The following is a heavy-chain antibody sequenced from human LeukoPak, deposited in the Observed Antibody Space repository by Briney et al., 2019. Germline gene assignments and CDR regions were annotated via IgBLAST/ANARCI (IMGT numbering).Heavy chain of an antibody. V-gene: IGHV3-23*01. CDR1: GFTFSSYA. CDR2: ISGSGGST. D-gene: IGHD3-22*01. Sequence: GGSLRLSCTASGFTFSSYAMSWVRQAPGKGLEWVSAISGSGGSTYYADSVKGRFTISRDNSKNTLYLQMNSLRAEDTAVYYCAKDPSHYDSSGYYYWAFDIWGQGTMVTVSS. J-gene: IGHJ3*02. CDR3: AKDPSHYDSSGYYYWAFDI.